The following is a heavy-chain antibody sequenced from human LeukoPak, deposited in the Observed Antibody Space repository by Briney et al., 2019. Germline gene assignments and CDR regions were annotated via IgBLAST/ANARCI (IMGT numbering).Heavy chain of an antibody. CDR3: ARWLRVRGVIMGHVDY. V-gene: IGHV4-39*07. CDR1: GGSISSSSYY. J-gene: IGHJ4*02. D-gene: IGHD3-10*01. CDR2: IYYSGST. Sequence: SETLSLTCTVSGGSISSSSYYWGWIRQPPGKGLEWIGSIYYSGSTYYNPSLKSRVTISVDTSKNQFSLKLSSVTAADTAVYYCARWLRVRGVIMGHVDYWGQGTLVTVSS.